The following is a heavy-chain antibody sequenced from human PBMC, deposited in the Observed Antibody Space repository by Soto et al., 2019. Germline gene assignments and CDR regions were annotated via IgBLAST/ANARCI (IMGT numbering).Heavy chain of an antibody. J-gene: IGHJ4*02. D-gene: IGHD3-10*01. CDR3: ARWRGALDY. V-gene: IGHV1-3*01. CDR2: ISADTGNI. Sequence: GSVKVSCKTSGYSFSSFSLHWVRQAPGQRLEWMGWISADTGNIQYSQSFQGRVTITRDAPASTAYLELGSLTSEDTAIYYCARWRGALDYWGQGTLVTVSS. CDR1: GYSFSSFS.